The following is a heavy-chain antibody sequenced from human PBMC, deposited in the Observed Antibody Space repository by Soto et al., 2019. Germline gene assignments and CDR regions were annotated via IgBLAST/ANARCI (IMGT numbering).Heavy chain of an antibody. V-gene: IGHV4-39*01. J-gene: IGHJ5*02. CDR3: ARHVPGSSGLTRIDP. D-gene: IGHD6-19*01. CDR1: GGSISSSSYY. CDR2: IYYSGST. Sequence: QLQLQESGPGLVKPSETLSLTCTVSGGSISSSSYYWGWIRQPPGKGLEWIGSIYYSGSTYYNPSLKSRVTISVDTSKNQFSLKLSSVTAADTAVYYCARHVPGSSGLTRIDPWGQGTLVTVSS.